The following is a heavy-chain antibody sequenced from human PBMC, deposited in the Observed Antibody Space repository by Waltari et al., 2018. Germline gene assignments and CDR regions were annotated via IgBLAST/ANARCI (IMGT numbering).Heavy chain of an antibody. J-gene: IGHJ4*02. V-gene: IGHV4-4*02. D-gene: IGHD2-2*01. Sequence: QVQLQESGQGLVKPSGTLSLTCAVSGDSYRGNYWWSWVRQSPVKGLEWIGQVHHSGKTHYDPSIQSRVTISVDSPKNQFSLTLKSVTAADTAVYYCAGDRAIGLFFDYWGRGTLVTVSS. CDR2: VHHSGKT. CDR3: AGDRAIGLFFDY. CDR1: GDSYRGNYW.